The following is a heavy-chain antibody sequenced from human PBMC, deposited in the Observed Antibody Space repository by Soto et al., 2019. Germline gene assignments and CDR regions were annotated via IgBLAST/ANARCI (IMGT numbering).Heavy chain of an antibody. CDR1: GFTFSRNT. Sequence: EVQLVESGGGLVKPGGSLRLSCVTSGFTFSRNTMNWVRQAPGKGLEWVASITSSGSYVYYADSVKGRFSASRDNANNSLSLQMNSLRPDDTAVYFCVKDEGIEAMDVCGQGTTVSVSS. CDR2: ITSSGSYV. D-gene: IGHD3-3*02. CDR3: VKDEGIEAMDV. J-gene: IGHJ6*02. V-gene: IGHV3-21*01.